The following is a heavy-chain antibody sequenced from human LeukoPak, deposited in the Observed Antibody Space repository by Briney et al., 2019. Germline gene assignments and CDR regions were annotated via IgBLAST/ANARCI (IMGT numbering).Heavy chain of an antibody. V-gene: IGHV3-23*01. D-gene: IGHD5-24*01. CDR1: GFTFRNYA. Sequence: GSLRLSCAASGFTFRNYAMSWVRQAPGKGLEWVSTISGSDGNTYFAGSVKGRFTISRDNFKNMLYLQMNSLRAEDTAVYFCAKGRGDGDNLGEPDDAFDIWGRGTMVTVSS. CDR3: AKGRGDGDNLGEPDDAFDI. J-gene: IGHJ3*02. CDR2: ISGSDGNT.